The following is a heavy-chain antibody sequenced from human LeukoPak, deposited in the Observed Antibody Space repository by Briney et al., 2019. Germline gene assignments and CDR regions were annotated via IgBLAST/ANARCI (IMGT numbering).Heavy chain of an antibody. Sequence: KPGASLEISCEGSGYIFTSYWIGWGRPMPGKGLEWMGIIYPGDSDTRYSPSFQGQVTISADKSISTAYLQWSSLKASDTAMYYCACSGGSWVTDAFDIWGQGTMVTVSS. J-gene: IGHJ3*02. V-gene: IGHV5-51*01. CDR2: IYPGDSDT. CDR1: GYIFTSYW. CDR3: ACSGGSWVTDAFDI. D-gene: IGHD2-15*01.